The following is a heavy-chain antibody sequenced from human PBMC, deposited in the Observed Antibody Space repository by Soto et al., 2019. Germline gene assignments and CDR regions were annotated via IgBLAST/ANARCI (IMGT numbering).Heavy chain of an antibody. CDR3: ARHGVAARHYYYYGMDV. CDR1: GYSFTSYW. D-gene: IGHD6-6*01. J-gene: IGHJ6*02. CDR2: IYPGDSDT. Sequence: GESLKISCKGSGYSFTSYWIGWVRQMPGKGLEWMGIIYPGDSDTRYSPSFQGQVTISADKPISTAYLQWSSLKASDTAMYYCARHGVAARHYYYYGMDVWGQGTTVTV. V-gene: IGHV5-51*01.